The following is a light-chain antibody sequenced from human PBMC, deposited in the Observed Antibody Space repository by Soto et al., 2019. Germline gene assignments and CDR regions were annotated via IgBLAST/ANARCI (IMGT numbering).Light chain of an antibody. CDR3: MQALQSLT. CDR2: FGS. CDR1: QSLLYNNTYNY. J-gene: IGKJ5*01. V-gene: IGKV2-28*01. Sequence: IVMTHSPLTLPVTPGEPASISCRSSQSLLYNNTYNYLDWYVQKPGQSPQLLIYFGSNRAPGVPDRFSGSGSGTDFTLKINRVEAEDVGTYYCMQALQSLTFGQGTRLEIK.